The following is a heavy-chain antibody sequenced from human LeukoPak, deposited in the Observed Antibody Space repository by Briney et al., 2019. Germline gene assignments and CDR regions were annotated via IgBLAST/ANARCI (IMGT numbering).Heavy chain of an antibody. V-gene: IGHV4-34*01. CDR2: INHSGST. CDR3: ARLMYSSGWIDS. D-gene: IGHD6-19*01. CDR1: GGSFSGYY. J-gene: IGHJ4*02. Sequence: SETLSLTCAVYGGSFSGYYWSWIRQPPGKGLEWIGEINHSGSTNYNPSLKSRVTISVGTSKNQFSLKLSSVTAADTAVYYCARLMYSSGWIDSWGQGTLVTVSS.